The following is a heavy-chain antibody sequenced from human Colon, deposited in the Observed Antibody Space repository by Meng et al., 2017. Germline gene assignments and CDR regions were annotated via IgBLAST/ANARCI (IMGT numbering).Heavy chain of an antibody. CDR1: GFTFSSYE. CDR3: ARTIPRGLVVLGY. V-gene: IGHV3-48*03. D-gene: IGHD2-15*01. Sequence: GGSLRLSCAASGFTFSSYEMNWVRQAPGKGLGGVSYISSSGCTIYYADSVKGRFTITRDNAKNSLYLQMNSLRAEDTAVYYCARTIPRGLVVLGYWGQGTLVTVSS. CDR2: ISSSGCTI. J-gene: IGHJ4*02.